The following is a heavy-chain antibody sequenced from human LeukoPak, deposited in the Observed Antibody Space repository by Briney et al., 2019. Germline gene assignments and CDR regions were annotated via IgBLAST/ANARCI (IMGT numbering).Heavy chain of an antibody. J-gene: IGHJ4*02. V-gene: IGHV4-34*01. D-gene: IGHD1-14*01. CDR3: ARGRRRGLDY. CDR2: INHSGST. Sequence: PSETLSLTCAVYGGSFSGYYWTWIRQPPGKGLEWIGEINHSGSTNYNPSLKSRVTISVDTSKNQFSLNLSSVTAADTAVYYCARGRRRGLDYWGQGTLVTVSS. CDR1: GGSFSGYY.